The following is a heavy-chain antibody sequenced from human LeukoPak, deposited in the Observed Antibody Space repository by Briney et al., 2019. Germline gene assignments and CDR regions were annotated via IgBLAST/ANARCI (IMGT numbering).Heavy chain of an antibody. Sequence: ASVKVSCKASGYTFTSYGISWVRQAPGQGLEWMGWISAYNGNTNYAQKLQGRVTMTTDTSTSTAYMELRSLRSDDTAVYYCARSPGITTMQLGIYYFDYWGQGTLVTVSS. J-gene: IGHJ4*02. CDR3: ARSPGITTMQLGIYYFDY. CDR1: GYTFTSYG. CDR2: ISAYNGNT. D-gene: IGHD6-6*01. V-gene: IGHV1-18*01.